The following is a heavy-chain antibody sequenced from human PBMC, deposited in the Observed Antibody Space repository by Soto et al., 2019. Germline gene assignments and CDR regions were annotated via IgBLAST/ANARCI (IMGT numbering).Heavy chain of an antibody. V-gene: IGHV4-59*01. CDR1: GDSITTSY. CDR2: IYYSGST. CDR3: ARVKSGAAFDY. J-gene: IGHJ4*02. D-gene: IGHD1-26*01. Sequence: PSETLSLTCTVSGDSITTSYWSWIRQSPGKGLEWIGYIYYSGSTNYNPSLNSRVTLSVNTSKKHFSLKLTSVTAADTAVYYCARVKSGAAFDYWGQGTLVTVSS.